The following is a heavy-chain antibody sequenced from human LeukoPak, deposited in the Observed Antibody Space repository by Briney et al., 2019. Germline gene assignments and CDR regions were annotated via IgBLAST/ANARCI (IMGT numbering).Heavy chain of an antibody. CDR3: ARDIAVAGHDALDI. D-gene: IGHD6-19*01. CDR2: TYYRSKWYN. J-gene: IGHJ3*02. V-gene: IGHV6-1*01. CDR1: GDSLSSYSAA. Sequence: SQTLSLTCAISGDSLSSYSAAWNSGSQSRSGGLEWLGRTYYRSKWYNDYAVTVKSPITINPATSKNQFSLQLNSVTPGDTAVYYCARDIAVAGHDALDIWGQGTMVTVSS.